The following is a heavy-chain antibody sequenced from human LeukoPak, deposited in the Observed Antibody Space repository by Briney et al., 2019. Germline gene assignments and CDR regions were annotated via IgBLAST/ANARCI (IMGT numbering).Heavy chain of an antibody. D-gene: IGHD3-16*01. CDR3: ARDVNYAFDY. Sequence: ASVKVSCKPSGYSFRRNGISWVRQAPGQGLEWMAWISANSGNTNYAQNFQGRVTLTTDTSTSTAYMELRSLRSDDTAVYYCARDVNYAFDYWGQGTLVTVSS. CDR2: ISANSGNT. V-gene: IGHV1-18*01. CDR1: GYSFRRNG. J-gene: IGHJ4*02.